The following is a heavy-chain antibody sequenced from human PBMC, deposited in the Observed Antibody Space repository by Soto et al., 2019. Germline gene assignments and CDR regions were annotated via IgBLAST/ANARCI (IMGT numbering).Heavy chain of an antibody. CDR2: IIPIFGAA. J-gene: IGHJ6*02. Sequence: SVKVSCKASGGTFSSYAISWVRQAPGQGLEWMGGIIPIFGAANYAQKFQGGVTITADESTSTAYMELSSLRSEDTAVYYCTRDHKGSSYYYGMDVWGQGTTVTVSS. D-gene: IGHD3-10*01. CDR3: TRDHKGSSYYYGMDV. V-gene: IGHV1-69*13. CDR1: GGTFSSYA.